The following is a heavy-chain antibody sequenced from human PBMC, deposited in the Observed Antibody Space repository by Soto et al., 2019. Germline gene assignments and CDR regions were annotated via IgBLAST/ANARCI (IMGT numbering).Heavy chain of an antibody. CDR1: GFTFSSYG. J-gene: IGHJ4*02. CDR2: ISYDGSNK. Sequence: GGSLRLSCAASGFTFSSYGMHWVRQAPGKGLEWVAVISYDGSNKYYADSVKGRFTISRDNSKNTLYLQMNSLRAEDTAVYYCANLGPSFDYWGQGTLVTVSS. D-gene: IGHD3-16*01. V-gene: IGHV3-30*18. CDR3: ANLGPSFDY.